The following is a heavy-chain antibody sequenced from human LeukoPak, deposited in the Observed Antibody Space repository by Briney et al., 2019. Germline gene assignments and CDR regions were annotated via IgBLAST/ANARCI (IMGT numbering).Heavy chain of an antibody. Sequence: PGGSLRLSCSASGFTFSGYAMHWVRQAPGKGLEWISYISNSGNTIYYADSVKGRFTISRDNAKNSLYLQMNSLRTEDTAVYYCDTRPRYWGQGTLVTVSS. V-gene: IGHV3-48*03. CDR2: ISNSGNTI. CDR3: DTRPRY. D-gene: IGHD2-2*01. CDR1: GFTFSGYA. J-gene: IGHJ4*02.